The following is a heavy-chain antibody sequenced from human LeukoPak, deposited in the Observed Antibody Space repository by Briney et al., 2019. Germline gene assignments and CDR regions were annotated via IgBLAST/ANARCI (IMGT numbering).Heavy chain of an antibody. D-gene: IGHD5-12*01. J-gene: IGHJ5*02. V-gene: IGHV1-2*06. Sequence: GASVKVSCKASGYTFTAYYMHWVRQAPGQGLEWMGRTNPNSDDTNYAQKFQGRVTMTRDTSISTVYMELSRLRSDDTAVYYCARDTEVATTYNWFDPWGQGTLVTVSS. CDR3: ARDTEVATTYNWFDP. CDR2: TNPNSDDT. CDR1: GYTFTAYY.